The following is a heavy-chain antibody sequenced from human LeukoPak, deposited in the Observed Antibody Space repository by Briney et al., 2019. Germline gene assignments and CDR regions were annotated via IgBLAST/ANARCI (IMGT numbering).Heavy chain of an antibody. CDR3: ARGVVPAAIGDYFDY. CDR1: GGSISSGDYY. Sequence: SETLSLTCTVSGGSISSGDYYWSWIRQPPGKGLEWIGYIYYSGSTYYNPSLKSRVTISVDTSKNQFSLKLSSVTAADTAVYYCARGVVPAAIGDYFDYWGQGTLVTVSS. D-gene: IGHD2-2*02. J-gene: IGHJ4*02. CDR2: IYYSGST. V-gene: IGHV4-30-4*01.